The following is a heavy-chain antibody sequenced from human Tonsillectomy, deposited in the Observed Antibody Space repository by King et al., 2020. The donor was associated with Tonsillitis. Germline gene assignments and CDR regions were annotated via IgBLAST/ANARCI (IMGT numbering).Heavy chain of an antibody. J-gene: IGHJ4*02. D-gene: IGHD3-22*01. V-gene: IGHV1-46*01. Sequence: QLVQSGAEVKKPGASVKVSCKASGYTFTSYYMHWVRQAPGQGLEWMGIINPSGGSTSYAQKFQGRVTMTRDTSTSTVYMELSSLRSEDTAVYYCARGAPAGITMIVVVVTPDLDYWGQGTLVTVSS. CDR3: ARGAPAGITMIVVVVTPDLDY. CDR2: INPSGGST. CDR1: GYTFTSYY.